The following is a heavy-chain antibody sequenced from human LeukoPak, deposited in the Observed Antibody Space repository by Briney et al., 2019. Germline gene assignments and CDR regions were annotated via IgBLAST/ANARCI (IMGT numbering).Heavy chain of an antibody. Sequence: GGSLRLSCAASGFTLSNFDMHWVRQTAGRRLEWISTIGSADDTYYADSVKGRFSIFREDAKNSLYLQLNTLRAEDTAAYYCARDRSCSGGSCYWGDFDLWGRGTLVTVSS. CDR1: GFTLSNFD. D-gene: IGHD2-15*01. J-gene: IGHJ2*01. V-gene: IGHV3-13*01. CDR2: IGSADDT. CDR3: ARDRSCSGGSCYWGDFDL.